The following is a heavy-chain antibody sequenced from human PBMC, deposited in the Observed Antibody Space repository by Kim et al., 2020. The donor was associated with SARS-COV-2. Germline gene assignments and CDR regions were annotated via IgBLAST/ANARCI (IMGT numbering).Heavy chain of an antibody. J-gene: IGHJ6*03. CDR2: ISGSGGST. CDR3: AKVESGGPSDNWNYCDGYMDV. Sequence: GGSLRLSCAASGFTFSSYAMSWVGQAPGKGLGWVSAISGSGGSTYYADSVKGRLTISSDNSKNTLYLQMNSRRAEDTAVYYCAKVESGGPSDNWNYCDGYMDVWGQGTPVTVSS. CDR1: GFTFSSYA. V-gene: IGHV3-23*01. D-gene: IGHD1-7*01.